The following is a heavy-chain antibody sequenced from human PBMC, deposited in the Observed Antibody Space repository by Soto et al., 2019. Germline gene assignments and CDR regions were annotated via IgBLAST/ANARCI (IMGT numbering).Heavy chain of an antibody. CDR1: GYSISSGY. V-gene: IGHV3-30*18. Sequence: LTCTVSGYSISSGYYWSWIRQTPGKGLEWVAVISYDGSNKYYADSVKGRFTISRDNSKNTLYLQMNSLRAEDTAVYYCAKGEGHWGQGTLVTVSS. CDR2: ISYDGSNK. CDR3: AKGEGH. J-gene: IGHJ4*02.